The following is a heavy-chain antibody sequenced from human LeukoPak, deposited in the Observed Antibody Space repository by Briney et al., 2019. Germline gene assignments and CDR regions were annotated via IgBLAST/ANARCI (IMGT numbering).Heavy chain of an antibody. J-gene: IGHJ4*02. Sequence: PGGSLRLSCAGSGFTFSDFWMTWVRQTPGKGLEWVANIKEDGTEKNLVDSVKGRFTISRDNSKNTLYLQMNSLGAEDTAVYYCAKDGRFLEWLSTFDYWGQGTLVTVSS. CDR2: IKEDGTEK. V-gene: IGHV3-7*01. CDR3: AKDGRFLEWLSTFDY. D-gene: IGHD3-3*01. CDR1: GFTFSDFW.